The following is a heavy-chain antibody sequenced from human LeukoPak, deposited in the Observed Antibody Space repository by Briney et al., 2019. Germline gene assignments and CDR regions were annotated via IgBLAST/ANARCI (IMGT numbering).Heavy chain of an antibody. J-gene: IGHJ2*01. CDR2: IYYSGST. D-gene: IGHD4-17*01. V-gene: IGHV4-59*01. CDR1: GDSISNYY. CDR3: ARGGRYGDHWYFDL. Sequence: SETLSLTCTVSGDSISNYYWSWIRQPPGKGLEWIGYIYYSGSTNYNPSLKSRVTISEGRSMNHFSVKLTSVTAAGTAVYYCARGGRYGDHWYFDLWGRGTVVTVSS.